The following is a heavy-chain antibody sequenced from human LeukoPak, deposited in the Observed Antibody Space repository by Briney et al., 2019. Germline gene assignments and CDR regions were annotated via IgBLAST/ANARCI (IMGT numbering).Heavy chain of an antibody. Sequence: SETLSLTCTVSGYSISSAYYWGWFRQPPGKGLEWIGTIYHSGSTYYNPSLKSRVTISGDTSKNQFSLRLSSVTAADTAVYYCARASYSYDINGWVPFDYWGQGTLVTVSS. CDR3: ARASYSYDINGWVPFDY. CDR2: IYHSGST. V-gene: IGHV4-38-2*02. D-gene: IGHD3-22*01. J-gene: IGHJ4*02. CDR1: GYSISSAYY.